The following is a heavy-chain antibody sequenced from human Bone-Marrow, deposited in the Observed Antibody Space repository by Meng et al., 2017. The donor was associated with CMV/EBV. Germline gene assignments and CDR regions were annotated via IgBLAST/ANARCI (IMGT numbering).Heavy chain of an antibody. CDR3: ARDVSYYSDINGNWSASFDI. V-gene: IGHV3-7*01. Sequence: GESLKISCVASGFTFSTDWMNWVRQAPGKGLEWVANIKQDGSLKNYADSVRGRFTISRDTAKNSLYLQMNSLRGEDTAVYFCARDVSYYSDINGNWSASFDIWGQGTMVTVSS. D-gene: IGHD3-22*01. J-gene: IGHJ3*02. CDR1: GFTFSTDW. CDR2: IKQDGSLK.